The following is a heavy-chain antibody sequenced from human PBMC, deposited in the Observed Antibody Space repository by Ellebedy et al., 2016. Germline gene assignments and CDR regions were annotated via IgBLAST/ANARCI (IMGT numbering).Heavy chain of an antibody. J-gene: IGHJ4*02. V-gene: IGHV4-38-2*02. D-gene: IGHD6-19*01. CDR1: GYSINSGYY. Sequence: SETLSLTCTVSGYSINSGYYSGSIRPPPAKGLAWTGNFYHSGRTYYNPSLKSRVTISIDTSKNQVSLKLSSVTAADTAVYYCARKLSSGWSFDHWGQGTLVTVAS. CDR3: ARKLSSGWSFDH. CDR2: FYHSGRT.